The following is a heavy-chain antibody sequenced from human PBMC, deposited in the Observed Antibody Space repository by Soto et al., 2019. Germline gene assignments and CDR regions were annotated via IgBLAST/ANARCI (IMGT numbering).Heavy chain of an antibody. CDR3: ARNLYCGGDCYSLYGMDV. CDR2: INSDGSST. Sequence: EVQLVESGGGLVQPGGSLRLSCAASGFTFSSYWMHWVRQAPGKGLVWVSRINSDGSSTSYADAVKGRFTISRDNAKHTLYLQMNRLRAEDTAVYYCARNLYCGGDCYSLYGMDVWGQGTTVTVSS. D-gene: IGHD2-21*02. V-gene: IGHV3-74*01. J-gene: IGHJ6*02. CDR1: GFTFSSYW.